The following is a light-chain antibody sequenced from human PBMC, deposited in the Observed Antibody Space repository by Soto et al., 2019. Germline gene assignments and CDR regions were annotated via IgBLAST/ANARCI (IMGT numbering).Light chain of an antibody. CDR1: GSNIGSNS. Sequence: QSVLTQPPSVSVAPGQTVTISCSGSGSNIGSNSVSWYQQVPGTAPKLLLYDNNKRPSGIPDRFFGSKSGTSATLGITGLQTADEADYYCGTWESYLSVGVFGGGTKVTVL. CDR2: DNN. V-gene: IGLV1-51*01. J-gene: IGLJ2*01. CDR3: GTWESYLSVGV.